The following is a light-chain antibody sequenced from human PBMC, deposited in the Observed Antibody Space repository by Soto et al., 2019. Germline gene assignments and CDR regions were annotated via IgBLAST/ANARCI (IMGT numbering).Light chain of an antibody. CDR2: AAS. Sequence: DIQMTQSPSSLSASVGDRVTITCQASQDISNYLNWYQQRPGKAPKLLIYAASTLQSGVPSRFYVSGSGTDFTLTIRSLQPKDFATDVCKLYKSYWAFGQRSKV. V-gene: IGKV1-16*01. CDR3: KLYKSYWA. CDR1: QDISNY. J-gene: IGKJ1*01.